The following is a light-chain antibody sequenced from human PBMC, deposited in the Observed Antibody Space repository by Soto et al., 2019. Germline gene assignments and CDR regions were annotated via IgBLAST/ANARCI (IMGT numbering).Light chain of an antibody. V-gene: IGKV1-5*03. CDR3: QQYNSYWT. Sequence: EIQMTQSTSTQSASVGDRVTITCRASQSISSWLAWYQQKPGKAPKLLIYKASSLESGVPSRFSGSGSGTEFTLTISSLQPDDFATYYCQQYNSYWTFGQGSKVDIK. J-gene: IGKJ1*01. CDR2: KAS. CDR1: QSISSW.